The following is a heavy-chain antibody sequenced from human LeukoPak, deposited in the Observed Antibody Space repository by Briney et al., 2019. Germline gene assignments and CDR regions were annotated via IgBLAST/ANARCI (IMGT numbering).Heavy chain of an antibody. V-gene: IGHV1-69*05. Sequence: SAKVSCKASGGTFRSYAISWVRHAPGQGLERMAGIIPIFGTANYAQKFQGRATTTTDKSTSPGFIELTTLRPKDTPVYYFARYELSHFQHLGQGTPVTVSS. D-gene: IGHD1-26*01. CDR3: ARYELSHFQH. CDR2: IIPIFGTA. CDR1: GGTFRSYA. J-gene: IGHJ1*01.